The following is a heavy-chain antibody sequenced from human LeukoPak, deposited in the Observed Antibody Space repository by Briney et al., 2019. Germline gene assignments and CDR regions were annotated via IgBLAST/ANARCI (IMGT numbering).Heavy chain of an antibody. J-gene: IGHJ3*02. CDR1: GGSISSSSYY. CDR2: INHSGST. CDR3: ARQAFGYCSSTSCYSHQTIGAFDI. V-gene: IGHV4-39*01. D-gene: IGHD2-2*02. Sequence: SETLSLTCTVSGGSISSSSYYWGWIRQPPGKGLEWIGEINHSGSTNYNPSLKSRVTISVDTSKNQFSLKLSSVTAADTAVYYCARQAFGYCSSTSCYSHQTIGAFDIWGQGTMVTVSS.